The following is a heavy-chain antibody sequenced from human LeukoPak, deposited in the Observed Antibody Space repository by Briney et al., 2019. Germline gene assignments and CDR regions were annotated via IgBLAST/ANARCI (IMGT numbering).Heavy chain of an antibody. J-gene: IGHJ4*02. Sequence: PGRSLRLSCAASGFTFSSYAMHWVRQAPGKGLEWVAVISYDGSNKYYADSVKGRFTISRDNSKNTLYLQMNSLRAEDTAVYYCARDDARSGSYYVMDYWGQGTLVTVSS. CDR1: GFTFSSYA. D-gene: IGHD1-26*01. V-gene: IGHV3-30*01. CDR2: ISYDGSNK. CDR3: ARDDARSGSYYVMDY.